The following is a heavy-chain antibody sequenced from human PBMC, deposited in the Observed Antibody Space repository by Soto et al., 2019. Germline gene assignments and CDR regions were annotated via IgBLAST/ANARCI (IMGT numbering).Heavy chain of an antibody. CDR3: ARLIXNSXLDY. Sequence: SQTLSLTCAISGDSVSTNSATWNWIRQSPSGGLEWLGRTYYRSKWYNDYAVSVRSRITINPDTSKNQVSLQLNSVTPEDTAVYYCARLIXNSXLDYWGQGTLVTXSS. J-gene: IGHJ4*02. D-gene: IGHD2-8*01. CDR2: TYYRSKWYN. CDR1: GDSVSTNSAT. V-gene: IGHV6-1*01.